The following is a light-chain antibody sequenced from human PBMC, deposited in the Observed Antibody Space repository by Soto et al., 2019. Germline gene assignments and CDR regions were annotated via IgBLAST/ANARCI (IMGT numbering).Light chain of an antibody. CDR2: GTS. V-gene: IGKV1-12*01. CDR3: QQGNSLPYT. Sequence: DIQMTQSPSFVSASVGDRVTITCRASQGISSRLAWYQHIPGKAPTLLIYGTSSLQSGVPSRFSGSRSGADFTLTISSLQPEDFATYFCQQGNSLPYTFGQGTKLEN. J-gene: IGKJ2*01. CDR1: QGISSR.